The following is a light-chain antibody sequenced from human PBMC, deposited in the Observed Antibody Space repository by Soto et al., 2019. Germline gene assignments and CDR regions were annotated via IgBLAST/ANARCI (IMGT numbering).Light chain of an antibody. CDR1: SSDVGAYNY. CDR3: SSKRTTASLV. CDR2: EVS. J-gene: IGLJ1*01. V-gene: IGLV2-14*01. Sequence: QSVLTQPASVSGSPGQTITISCTGTSSDVGAYNYVSWYQQHPGKAPKLMIYEVSNRPSGVSDRFSGSKSGNTASLTISVLQAAGEADYYCSSKRTTASLVFGTGTKV.